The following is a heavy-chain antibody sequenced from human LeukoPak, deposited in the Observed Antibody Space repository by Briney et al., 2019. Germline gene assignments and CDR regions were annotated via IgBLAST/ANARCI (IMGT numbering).Heavy chain of an antibody. CDR3: ARDLVAGSSSLTLGY. Sequence: SVKVSCKASGGTFSSYAISWVRQAPGQGLEWMGGIIPIFGTANYAQKFQGRVTITADKSTSTAYMELSSLRSEDTAVYYCARDLVAGSSSLTLGYWGQGTLVTVSS. V-gene: IGHV1-69*06. CDR2: IIPIFGTA. D-gene: IGHD6-13*01. CDR1: GGTFSSYA. J-gene: IGHJ4*02.